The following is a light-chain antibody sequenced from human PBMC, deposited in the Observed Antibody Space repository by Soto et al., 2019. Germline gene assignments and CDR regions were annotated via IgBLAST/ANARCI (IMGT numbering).Light chain of an antibody. Sequence: DIQLTQSPSFLSASVGDRVTITCRASLGISSYLAWYQQKPGKAPKLLVYAASTLQSGVPSRFSGSGSGTEFPLTISSLQPEDFATYYCQQLNSYPYTFGQGTKLEIK. CDR1: LGISSY. V-gene: IGKV1-9*01. CDR3: QQLNSYPYT. J-gene: IGKJ2*01. CDR2: AAS.